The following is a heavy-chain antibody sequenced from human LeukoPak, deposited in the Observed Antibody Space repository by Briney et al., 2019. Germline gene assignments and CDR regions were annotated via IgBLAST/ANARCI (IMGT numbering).Heavy chain of an antibody. V-gene: IGHV1-69*04. D-gene: IGHD2-2*03. Sequence: EASVKVPCKASGGTFSSYAISWVRQAPGQGLEWMGRIIPIFGIANYAQKFQGRVTITADKSTSTAYMELSSLRSEDTAVYYCARIMDIVVVPAAMHYPDYWGQGTLVTVSS. CDR2: IIPIFGIA. CDR3: ARIMDIVVVPAAMHYPDY. CDR1: GGTFSSYA. J-gene: IGHJ4*02.